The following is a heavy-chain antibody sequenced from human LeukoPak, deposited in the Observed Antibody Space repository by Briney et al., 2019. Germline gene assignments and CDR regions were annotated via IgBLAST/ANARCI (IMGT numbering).Heavy chain of an antibody. D-gene: IGHD5-18*01. CDR1: GGSISSGSYY. CDR3: ARDLRVATASYYYYYMDV. V-gene: IGHV4-61*02. CDR2: IYTSGST. Sequence: PSETLSLTCTVSGGSISSGSYYWSWIRQPAGKGLEWIGRIYTSGSTNYNPSLKSRVTIPVDTSKNQFSLKLSSVTAADTAVYYCARDLRVATASYYYYYMDVWGKGTTVTVSS. J-gene: IGHJ6*03.